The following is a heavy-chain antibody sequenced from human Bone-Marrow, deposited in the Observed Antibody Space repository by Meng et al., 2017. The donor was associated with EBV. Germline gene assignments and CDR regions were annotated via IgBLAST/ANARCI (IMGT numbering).Heavy chain of an antibody. CDR2: IIPMFGAP. Sequence: QVHGEQSGAEVKNPGSSVRVSCKASGGTFRNSAISWVRQAPGQGLEWMGGIIPMFGAPDYAQRFQDRVTITADESTSTVYMELNSLRSEDTAVYYCARESGRGYSSDYWGQGTLVTVSS. CDR3: ARESGRGYSSDY. V-gene: IGHV1-69*01. D-gene: IGHD5-18*01. J-gene: IGHJ4*02. CDR1: GGTFRNSA.